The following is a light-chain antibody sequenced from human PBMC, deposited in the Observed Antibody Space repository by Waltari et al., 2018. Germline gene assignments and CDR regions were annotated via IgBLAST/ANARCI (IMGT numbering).Light chain of an antibody. V-gene: IGKV1-33*01. J-gene: IGKJ1*01. CDR2: DAV. CDR1: QDIRNY. CDR3: QQYKDLPRT. Sequence: DIQMTQSPSSMSASVGDRVSITCQASQDIRNYLSWYQQKPGKAPKHLIYDAVNLQTGVPSRFSGSASGTDFTITISSLQPEDIATYYCQQYKDLPRTFGQGTKVEVK.